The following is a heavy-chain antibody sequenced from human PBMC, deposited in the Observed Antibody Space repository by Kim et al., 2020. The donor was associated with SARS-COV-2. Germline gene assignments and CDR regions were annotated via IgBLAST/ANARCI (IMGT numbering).Heavy chain of an antibody. CDR3: ARDLGETGYYYDSSGPRRDD. D-gene: IGHD3-22*01. J-gene: IGHJ4*02. V-gene: IGHV3-7*01. CDR1: GFTFSSYW. Sequence: GGSLRLSCAASGFTFSSYWMSWVRQAPGKGLEWVANIKQDGSEKYYVDSVKGRFTISRDNAKNSLYLQMNSLRAEDTAVYYCARDLGETGYYYDSSGPRRDDWGQGTLVTVSS. CDR2: IKQDGSEK.